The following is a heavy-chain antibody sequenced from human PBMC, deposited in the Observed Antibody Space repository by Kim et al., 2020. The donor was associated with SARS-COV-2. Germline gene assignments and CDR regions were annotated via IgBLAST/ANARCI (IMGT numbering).Heavy chain of an antibody. CDR1: GGSFSGYY. J-gene: IGHJ4*02. V-gene: IGHV4-34*01. D-gene: IGHD3-22*01. CDR3: VVVVITGVDY. Sequence: SETLSLTCAVYGGSFSGYYWSWIRQPPGKGLEWIGEINHSGSTNYNPSLKSRVTISVDTSKNQFSLKLSSVTAADTAVYYCVVVVITGVDYWGQGTLVTVSS. CDR2: INHSGST.